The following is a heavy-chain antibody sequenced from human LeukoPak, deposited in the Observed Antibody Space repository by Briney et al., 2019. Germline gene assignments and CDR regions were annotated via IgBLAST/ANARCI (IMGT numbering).Heavy chain of an antibody. CDR1: GFTVSSNY. CDR2: ISFDGSDK. J-gene: IGHJ6*02. V-gene: IGHV3-30-3*01. D-gene: IGHD2-8*01. Sequence: GGSLRLSCAASGFTVSSNYMSWVRQAPGKGLEWVAIISFDGSDKYYADSVKGRFTISRDNSKNTLYLQMNSLRAEDTAVYYCARAVNGYKYYYYGLDVWGQGTTVTVSS. CDR3: ARAVNGYKYYYYGLDV.